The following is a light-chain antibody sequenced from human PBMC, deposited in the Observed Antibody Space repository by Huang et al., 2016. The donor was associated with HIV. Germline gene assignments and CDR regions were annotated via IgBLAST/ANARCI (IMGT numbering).Light chain of an antibody. CDR2: AAS. Sequence: EIVMTQSPATLSVSPGERATLSCRASQSVSSNLAWYQQKPGQAPRLLIDAASSRATGIQARVSGSGSGTEFTLTISSLQSEDFAVYYCQQYNNWPRTFGQGTKVEIK. CDR1: QSVSSN. J-gene: IGKJ1*01. V-gene: IGKV3-15*01. CDR3: QQYNNWPRT.